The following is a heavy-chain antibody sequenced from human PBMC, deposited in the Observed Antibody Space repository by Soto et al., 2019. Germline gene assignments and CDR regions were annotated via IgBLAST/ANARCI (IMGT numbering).Heavy chain of an antibody. J-gene: IGHJ6*02. D-gene: IGHD3-9*01. Sequence: SETLSLTCTVSGGSIRSSSCYWGWIRQPPGKGLEWIGSIFYSGSTYYNPSLKSRVTISVDTSKNQFSLKLSSVTAADTAVYYCARDHYVYDILTGYGYYYGMDVWGQGTTVTVSS. CDR1: GGSIRSSSCY. CDR3: ARDHYVYDILTGYGYYYGMDV. CDR2: IFYSGST. V-gene: IGHV4-39*07.